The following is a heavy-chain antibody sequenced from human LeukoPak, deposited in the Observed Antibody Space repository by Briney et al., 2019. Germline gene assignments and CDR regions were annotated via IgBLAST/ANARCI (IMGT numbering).Heavy chain of an antibody. Sequence: GGSLRLSCATSGFIFSTYALSWVRQAPGKGLEWASSISGSGGSTYHADSVKGRFTISRDSSKNTLYLQMNSLRAEDTAIYYCARVIRAAPGKGYFDYWGQGILVTVSS. V-gene: IGHV3-23*01. J-gene: IGHJ4*02. CDR1: GFIFSTYA. D-gene: IGHD6-13*01. CDR3: ARVIRAAPGKGYFDY. CDR2: ISGSGGST.